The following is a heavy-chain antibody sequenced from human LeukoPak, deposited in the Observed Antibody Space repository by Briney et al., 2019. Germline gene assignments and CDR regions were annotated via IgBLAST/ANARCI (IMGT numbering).Heavy chain of an antibody. V-gene: IGHV3-30*02. CDR3: VRDFSNYVAFFDS. CDR2: IR. D-gene: IGHD4-11*01. CDR1: GFTFRNHG. Sequence: GGSLRLSCATTGFTFRNHGMHWVRQAPGKGLEWVAFIRYADSVRGRFTISRDNSKSALYLQMGSLRPEDTAMYYCVRDFSNYVAFFDSWGQGVLVTVSS. J-gene: IGHJ4*02.